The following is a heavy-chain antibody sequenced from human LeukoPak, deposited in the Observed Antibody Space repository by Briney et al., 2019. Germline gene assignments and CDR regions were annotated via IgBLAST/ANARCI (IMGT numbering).Heavy chain of an antibody. CDR1: GYSFTSYW. Sequence: GESLKISCKGSGYSFTSYWIGWVRQMPGKGLEWMGIIYPGDSDTRYSPSFQGQVTISADKSISTDYLQWSSLKASDTAMYYCARGLSSVRGLPFLDYWGQGTLVTVSS. CDR3: ARGLSSVRGLPFLDY. J-gene: IGHJ4*02. V-gene: IGHV5-51*01. CDR2: IYPGDSDT. D-gene: IGHD3-10*01.